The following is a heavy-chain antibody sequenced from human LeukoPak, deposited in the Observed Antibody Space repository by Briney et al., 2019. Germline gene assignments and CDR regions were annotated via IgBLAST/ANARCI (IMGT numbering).Heavy chain of an antibody. V-gene: IGHV4-39*01. Sequence: PSEALSLTCTVSGGSISSRNYYWGWVRQPPGKGLEWIGNIHYSGSTYYNPSLKSRVTISVDRSKNQFSLELTSVTAADTAVYYCARHAGGGNYPFDSWGQGTLVTVSS. CDR1: GGSISSRNYY. CDR2: IHYSGST. J-gene: IGHJ4*02. D-gene: IGHD4-23*01. CDR3: ARHAGGGNYPFDS.